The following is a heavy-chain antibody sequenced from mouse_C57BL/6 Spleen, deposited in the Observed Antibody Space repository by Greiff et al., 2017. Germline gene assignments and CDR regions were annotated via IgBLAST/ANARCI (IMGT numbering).Heavy chain of an antibody. J-gene: IGHJ3*01. V-gene: IGHV5-17*01. CDR1: GFTFSDYG. CDR3: ARTNYYGSSYPAWFAY. D-gene: IGHD1-1*01. Sequence: EVKLVESGGGLVKPGGSLKLSCAASGFTFSDYGMHWVRQAPEKGLEWVAYISSGSSTTYYADTVKGRFTISRDHAKNTLFLQLTSLRSEDTAMYYCARTNYYGSSYPAWFAYWGQGTLVTVS. CDR2: ISSGSSTT.